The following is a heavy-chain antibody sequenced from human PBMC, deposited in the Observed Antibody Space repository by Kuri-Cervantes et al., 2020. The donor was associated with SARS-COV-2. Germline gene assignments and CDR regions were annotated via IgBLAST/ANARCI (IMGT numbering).Heavy chain of an antibody. CDR3: ASVSTMGVSLD. J-gene: IGHJ4*02. D-gene: IGHD5-24*01. V-gene: IGHV3-33*01. CDR2: IWYDGTKK. Sequence: GGSLRLSCSASGFTFSGYGMHWVRQAPGKGLEWVAVIWYDGTKKLYADSVEGRFTISRDNSKNTLYLQMNSLRVEDTAVYYCASVSTMGVSLDWGQGTLVTVSS. CDR1: GFTFSGYG.